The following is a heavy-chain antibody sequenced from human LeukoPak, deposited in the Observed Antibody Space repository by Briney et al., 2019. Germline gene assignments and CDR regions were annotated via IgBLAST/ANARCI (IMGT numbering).Heavy chain of an antibody. CDR3: ARDSCFDWLCPSRNCAYYFDY. V-gene: IGHV3-7*01. CDR1: GFTFSSYW. D-gene: IGHD3-9*01. Sequence: GGSLRLSCAASGFTFSSYWMSWVRQAPGKGLEWVANIKQDGSEKYYVDSVKGRFTISRDNAKNSLYLQMNSLRAEDTAVYYCARDSCFDWLCPSRNCAYYFDYWGQGTLVTVSS. J-gene: IGHJ4*02. CDR2: IKQDGSEK.